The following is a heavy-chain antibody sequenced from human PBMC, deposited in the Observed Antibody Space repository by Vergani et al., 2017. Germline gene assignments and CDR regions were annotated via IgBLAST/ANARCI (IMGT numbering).Heavy chain of an antibody. Sequence: QVQLVESGGGEVQPGRSLRLSCSAAGFPFSDYGVHWVRQAPGKGLEWVSVISYDGNKKNYADAVKGRFTISRDNSKNTRYLEMNALRAEDTAVYYCARDFLTRVTTLDYYYMGVWGKGTTVTVSS. V-gene: IGHV3-30*03. J-gene: IGHJ6*03. D-gene: IGHD1-1*01. CDR3: ARDFLTRVTTLDYYYMGV. CDR2: ISYDGNKK. CDR1: GFPFSDYG.